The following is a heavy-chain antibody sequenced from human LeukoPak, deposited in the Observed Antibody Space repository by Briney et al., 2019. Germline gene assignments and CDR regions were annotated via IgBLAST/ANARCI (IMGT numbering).Heavy chain of an antibody. J-gene: IGHJ4*02. CDR1: GFTFSSYE. CDR2: IRCSGSPI. CDR3: ARDRYSSGWSPCDY. D-gene: IGHD6-19*01. Sequence: PGRSVRLLRAASGFTFSSYEMNWVRQAPGKGLDWVLYIRCSGSPIYYADSVKGRLTISTDNANNSLYLQMHSLRAEDTAVSYCARDRYSSGWSPCDYWGQGTLVTVSS. V-gene: IGHV3-48*03.